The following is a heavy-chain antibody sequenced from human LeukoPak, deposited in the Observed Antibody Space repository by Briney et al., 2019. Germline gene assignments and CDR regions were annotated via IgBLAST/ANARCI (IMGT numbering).Heavy chain of an antibody. J-gene: IGHJ6*02. Sequence: GGSLRLSCAASGFTFSSYWMNWARQAAGKGLEWVASINHNGNVNYYVGSVKGRFTISRDNAKHSLYLQMSNVRAEDLAVYFCARRGGLDGGSQGATVTVSS. CDR3: ARRGGLDG. V-gene: IGHV3-7*03. CDR1: GFTFSSYW. CDR2: INHNGNVN.